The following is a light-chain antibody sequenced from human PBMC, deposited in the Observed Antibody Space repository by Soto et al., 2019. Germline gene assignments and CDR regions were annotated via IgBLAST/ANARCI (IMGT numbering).Light chain of an antibody. V-gene: IGKV3-20*01. CDR2: EAS. Sequence: EIVLTQSPGTLSLSPGERATLSCRASQSVSSSSLAWYQQNPGQAPRLLIYEASSRATGIPDRFSGSGSGTDFTLTISRLEPEGFAVYYCQQYRTFGQGTKVDIK. J-gene: IGKJ1*01. CDR3: QQYRT. CDR1: QSVSSSS.